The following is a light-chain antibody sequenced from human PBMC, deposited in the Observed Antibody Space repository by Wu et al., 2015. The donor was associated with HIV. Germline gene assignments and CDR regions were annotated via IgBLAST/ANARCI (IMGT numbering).Light chain of an antibody. V-gene: IGKV3-20*01. CDR1: QSVSSTF. CDR2: GAS. J-gene: IGKJ5*01. Sequence: EIVLTQSPGTLSLSPGERATLSCRASQSVSSTFFAWYQQIPGQVPRLLIYGASNRATGIPDRFSGSGSETDFTLTISRLEPEDFAVYYCQRYADSHITFGQGTRLEIK. CDR3: QRYADSHIT.